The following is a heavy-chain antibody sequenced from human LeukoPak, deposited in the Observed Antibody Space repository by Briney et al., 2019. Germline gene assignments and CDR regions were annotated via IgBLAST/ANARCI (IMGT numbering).Heavy chain of an antibody. D-gene: IGHD4-17*01. J-gene: IGHJ6*03. CDR2: MNPNSGNT. V-gene: IGHV1-8*01. CDR1: RYTFTSYD. Sequence: GASVKVSCKASRYTFTSYDINWVRQATGQGLEWMGWMNPNSGNTGYAQKFQGRVTMTRNTSISTAYMELSSLRSEDTAVYYCASRGGATVTTRVWYYYYMDVWGKGTTVTVSS. CDR3: ASRGGATVTTRVWYYYYMDV.